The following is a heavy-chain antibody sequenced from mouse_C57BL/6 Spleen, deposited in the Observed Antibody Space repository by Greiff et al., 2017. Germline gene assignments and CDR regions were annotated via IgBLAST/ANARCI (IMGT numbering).Heavy chain of an antibody. CDR2: ISYDGSN. CDR1: GYSITSGYY. CDR3: ARGWGVDY. D-gene: IGHD1-1*02. V-gene: IGHV3-6*01. J-gene: IGHJ2*01. Sequence: EVQLVESGPGLVKPSQSLSLTCSVTGYSITSGYYWNWIRQFPGNKLEWMGYISYDGSNNYNPSLKNRISITRDTSKNQFFLKLNSVTTEDTATYYCARGWGVDYWGQGTTLTVSS.